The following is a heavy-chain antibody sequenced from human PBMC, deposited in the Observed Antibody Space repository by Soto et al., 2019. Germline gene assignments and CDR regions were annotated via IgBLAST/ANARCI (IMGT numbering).Heavy chain of an antibody. CDR3: ARDRIPTGMDV. J-gene: IGHJ6*02. V-gene: IGHV3-66*01. Sequence: EVQLVESGVGLVQPGGSLRLSCAASGFTVSSNYMSWVRQAPGKGLEWVSVIYSGGSTYYAVSVKGRFTISRDNSKNTLYLQMNSLRAEDTAVYYCARDRIPTGMDVWGQGTTVTVSS. CDR1: GFTVSSNY. CDR2: IYSGGST.